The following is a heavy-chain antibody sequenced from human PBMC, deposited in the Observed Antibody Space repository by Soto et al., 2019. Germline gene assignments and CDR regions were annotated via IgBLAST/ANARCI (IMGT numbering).Heavy chain of an antibody. CDR1: GGSFSGYY. J-gene: IGHJ6*03. CDR3: ARVYDILIYYYMDV. D-gene: IGHD3-9*01. Sequence: SETLSLTCAVYGGSFSGYYWSWIRQPPGKGLEWIGEINHSGSTNYNPSLKSRVTISVDTSKNQFSLKLSSVTAADTAVYYCARVYDILIYYYMDVWGKGTTVTVSS. V-gene: IGHV4-34*01. CDR2: INHSGST.